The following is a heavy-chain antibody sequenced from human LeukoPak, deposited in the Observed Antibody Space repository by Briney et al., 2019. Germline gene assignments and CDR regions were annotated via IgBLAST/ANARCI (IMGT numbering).Heavy chain of an antibody. J-gene: IGHJ6*03. V-gene: IGHV4-59*01. CDR1: GGSISSYY. D-gene: IGHD4-17*01. Sequence: PSETLSLTCTVSGGSISSYYWSWIRQPPGKGLEWIGYIYYSGSTNYNPSLESRVTISVDTSKNQFSLRLSSVTAADTAMYYCARDSSMTTVTTGGYYFYMDVWGKGTTVTISS. CDR3: ARDSSMTTVTTGGYYFYMDV. CDR2: IYYSGST.